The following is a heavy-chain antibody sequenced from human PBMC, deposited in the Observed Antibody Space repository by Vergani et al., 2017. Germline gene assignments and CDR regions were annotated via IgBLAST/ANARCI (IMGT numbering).Heavy chain of an antibody. Sequence: QVQLQESGPGLVKPSETLSLTCAVSGFSIDNGYYWDWIRQPPGKGLEWIGSIYYSGSTYYNPSLKSRVTISVDTSKNQFSLKLSSVTAADTAVYYCARQGGGYYGSGTFDYWGQGTLVTVSS. CDR3: ARQGGGYYGSGTFDY. CDR1: GFSIDNGYY. V-gene: IGHV4-38-2*01. J-gene: IGHJ4*02. CDR2: IYYSGST. D-gene: IGHD3-10*01.